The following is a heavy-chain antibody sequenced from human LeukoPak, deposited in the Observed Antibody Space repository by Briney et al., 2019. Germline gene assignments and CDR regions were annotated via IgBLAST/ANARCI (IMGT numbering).Heavy chain of an antibody. Sequence: GASVKVSCKASGYTFTSYYMHWVRQAPGQGPEWMGIINPSGGSTSYAQKFQGRVTMTRDTSTSTVYMELSSLRSEDTAVYYCARQAPGGWFDPWGQRTLVTVSS. V-gene: IGHV1-46*01. CDR2: INPSGGST. CDR1: GYTFTSYY. CDR3: ARQAPGGWFDP. J-gene: IGHJ5*02.